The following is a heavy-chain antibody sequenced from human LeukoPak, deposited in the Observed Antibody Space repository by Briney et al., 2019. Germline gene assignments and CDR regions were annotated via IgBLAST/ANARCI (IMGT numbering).Heavy chain of an antibody. J-gene: IGHJ4*02. CDR3: ASGQQLGDFDY. Sequence: SETLSLTCTVSGGSINSGDYYWSWIRQPPGKGLEWIGYIYYSGSTNYNPSLKSRVTISVDTSKNQFSLKLSSVTAADTAVYYCASGQQLGDFDYWGQGTLVTVSS. V-gene: IGHV4-61*08. D-gene: IGHD6-13*01. CDR2: IYYSGST. CDR1: GGSINSGDYY.